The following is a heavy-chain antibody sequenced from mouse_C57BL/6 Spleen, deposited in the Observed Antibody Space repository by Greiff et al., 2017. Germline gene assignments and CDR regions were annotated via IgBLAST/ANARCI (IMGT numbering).Heavy chain of an antibody. Sequence: EVKLVESGAELVKPGASVKLSCTASGFNITDYYMNWVKQRTEQGLEWIGRIYPKDGETKYDPKFKGKATITAFTSSTTAYLQLSSLTSEDTSVDYWAVIDWYVSSYVGYWGQGTTLTVSS. V-gene: IGHV14-2*01. CDR1: GFNITDYY. D-gene: IGHD1-1*01. CDR3: AVIDWYVSSYVGY. CDR2: IYPKDGET. J-gene: IGHJ2*01.